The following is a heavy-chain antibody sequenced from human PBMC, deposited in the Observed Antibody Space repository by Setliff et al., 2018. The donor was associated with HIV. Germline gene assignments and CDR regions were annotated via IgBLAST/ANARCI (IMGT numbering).Heavy chain of an antibody. CDR2: IYPGDSDT. Sequence: GESLKNSCKGSGYSFSTYWIGWVRQMPGKGLEWMGIIYPGDSDTTYSPSFQGQVTISADKSISTAYLQWSSLKASDTAMYYCARHTRQLEFLEWLSPHYYHYYYMDVWGQGTTVTVSS. J-gene: IGHJ6*03. CDR1: GYSFSTYW. CDR3: ARHTRQLEFLEWLSPHYYHYYYMDV. V-gene: IGHV5-51*01. D-gene: IGHD3-3*01.